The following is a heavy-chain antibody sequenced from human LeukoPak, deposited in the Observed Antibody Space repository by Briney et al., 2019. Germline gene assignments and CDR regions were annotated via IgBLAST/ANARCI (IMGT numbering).Heavy chain of an antibody. D-gene: IGHD6-19*01. J-gene: IGHJ4*02. Sequence: PGRCLRLSCAASGFTFSSDGRQSVRQAPGKGLGWVAVIWYDGSNKYYADSVEGRFTISRDNSNNTLYLKMNSLRAEDTAVYYCARKYSSGWSDYWDQGPLVTVSS. CDR1: GFTFSSDG. CDR3: ARKYSSGWSDY. V-gene: IGHV3-33*01. CDR2: IWYDGSNK.